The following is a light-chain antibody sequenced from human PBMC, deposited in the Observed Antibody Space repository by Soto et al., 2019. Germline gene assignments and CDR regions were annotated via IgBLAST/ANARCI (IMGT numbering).Light chain of an antibody. V-gene: IGKV3-20*01. CDR2: GVS. CDR1: QSVNRGY. J-gene: IGKJ3*01. Sequence: EIVLTQSPGTQSLSPGERATLSCRASQSVNRGYLAWYQQRPGQGPRLLIYGVSARATGIPDRFSGSGSGTDFTLTISRLEPEDFAVYYCQQYSSSFTFGPGTKVDLK. CDR3: QQYSSSFT.